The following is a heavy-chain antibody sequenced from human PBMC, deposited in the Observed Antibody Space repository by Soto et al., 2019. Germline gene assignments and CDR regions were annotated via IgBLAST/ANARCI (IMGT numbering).Heavy chain of an antibody. Sequence: QVQLVQSGAEVKKPGSSVNVSCKTSGGTFGNTAVTWVRQAPGQGLEWMGGIVPMFGTANYAQKFQGRVTIPAEESTNTAYMELRSLGSDDTAVYYWARDGDPGYTFWSGPLGGGRFDPWGQGTLVTVSS. D-gene: IGHD3-3*01. V-gene: IGHV1-69*12. CDR2: IVPMFGTA. J-gene: IGHJ5*02. CDR3: ARDGDPGYTFWSGPLGGGRFDP. CDR1: GGTFGNTA.